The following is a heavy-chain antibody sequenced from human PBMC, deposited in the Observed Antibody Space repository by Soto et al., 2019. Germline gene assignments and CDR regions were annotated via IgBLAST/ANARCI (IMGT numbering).Heavy chain of an antibody. V-gene: IGHV3-23*01. D-gene: IGHD2-21*01. J-gene: IGHJ4*02. CDR1: GFTFSNYA. CDR2: IGGTTGNK. CDR3: AKEIPTAGTGVVFDY. Sequence: EVQLLQSGGGLVQPGGSLRLSCAASGFTFSNYAMNWVRQAPGKGLEWVSSIGGTTGNKFYADSVTGRFTVSRDNVKNTLTLQMNSLRVEDTAIYFCAKEIPTAGTGVVFDYWGQGALVTVSS.